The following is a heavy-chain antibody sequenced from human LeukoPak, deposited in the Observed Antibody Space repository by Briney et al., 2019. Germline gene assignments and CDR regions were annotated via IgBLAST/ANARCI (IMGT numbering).Heavy chain of an antibody. V-gene: IGHV4-34*01. CDR1: GGSFSGYY. CDR2: INYSGST. J-gene: IGHJ4*02. CDR3: ARVTYYYDSSGYYYFDH. D-gene: IGHD3-22*01. Sequence: SETLSLTCAVYGGSFSGYYWSWIRQPPGKGLEWIGEINYSGSTNYNPSLESRVTISVDTSKNQISLKLSSVTAADTAVYYCARVTYYYDSSGYYYFDHWGQGTLVTVSS.